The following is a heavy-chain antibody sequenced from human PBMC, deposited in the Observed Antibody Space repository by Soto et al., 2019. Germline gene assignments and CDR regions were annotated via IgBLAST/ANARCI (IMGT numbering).Heavy chain of an antibody. Sequence: QVQLVQSGSEVKKPGASVKVSCKASGYTFINFGISWVRQAPGQGLEWMGWISTYNGNTNYAQKLQGRVTMTTDASTSTGYIELRGLRSDDTAVYYCATTIVGANYYGSGMVAFDIWGQGTMVTVSS. CDR1: GYTFINFG. V-gene: IGHV1-18*01. CDR2: ISTYNGNT. CDR3: ATTIVGANYYGSGMVAFDI. D-gene: IGHD3-10*01. J-gene: IGHJ3*02.